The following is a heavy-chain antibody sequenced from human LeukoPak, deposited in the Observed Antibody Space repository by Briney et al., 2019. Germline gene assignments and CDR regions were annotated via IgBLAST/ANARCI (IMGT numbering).Heavy chain of an antibody. CDR2: IKSKTDGGTT. CDR1: GLTFSNAW. CDR3: ITDPGEWEPI. Sequence: GGSLRLSCAASGLTFSNAWMSWVRQAPGKGLEWVGRIKSKTDGGTTDYGAPVKGRFIISRDDSKNTLYLQMNGLKIEDTAVYYCITDPGEWEPIWGQGTMVTVSS. D-gene: IGHD1-26*01. V-gene: IGHV3-15*01. J-gene: IGHJ3*02.